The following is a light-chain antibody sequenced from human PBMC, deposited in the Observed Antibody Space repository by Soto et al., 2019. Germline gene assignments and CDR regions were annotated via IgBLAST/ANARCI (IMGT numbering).Light chain of an antibody. CDR1: QSVYINS. Sequence: EVVLTQSPGTLSLSPGESATLSCRASQSVYINSLAWYQHKRGRAPRLLIYGASTRATAVPDRFTGSGSGTGFALTISTLEPEDAAVYYCQQYGDSPFTFGPGTNLDIK. CDR2: GAS. J-gene: IGKJ2*01. V-gene: IGKV3-20*01. CDR3: QQYGDSPFT.